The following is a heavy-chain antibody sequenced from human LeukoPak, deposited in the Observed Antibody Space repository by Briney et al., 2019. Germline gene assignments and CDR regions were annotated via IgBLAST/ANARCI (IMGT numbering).Heavy chain of an antibody. Sequence: PGGSLRLSCAASGFTFSSYGMHWVRQAPGKGLEWVAFTWYDGNNKYYADSVKGRFIISRDNSENTLYLQMNSLRGEDTAVYYCARSRIAVAGSHGFDYWGQGTLVTVSS. V-gene: IGHV3-30*02. CDR1: GFTFSSYG. CDR2: TWYDGNNK. CDR3: ARSRIAVAGSHGFDY. D-gene: IGHD6-19*01. J-gene: IGHJ4*02.